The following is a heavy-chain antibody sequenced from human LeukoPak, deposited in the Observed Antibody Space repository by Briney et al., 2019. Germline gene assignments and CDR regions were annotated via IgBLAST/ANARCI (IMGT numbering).Heavy chain of an antibody. CDR2: IIPIFGTA. D-gene: IGHD6-13*01. V-gene: IGHV1-69*13. Sequence: ASVKVSCKASGGTFSSYVISWVRQAPGQGLEWMGGIIPIFGTANYAQKFQGRVTITADESTSTAYMELSSLRSEDTAVYYCARGSGSGSSWDLYYYYGMDVWGQGTTVTVSS. CDR1: GGTFSSYV. CDR3: ARGSGSGSSWDLYYYYGMDV. J-gene: IGHJ6*02.